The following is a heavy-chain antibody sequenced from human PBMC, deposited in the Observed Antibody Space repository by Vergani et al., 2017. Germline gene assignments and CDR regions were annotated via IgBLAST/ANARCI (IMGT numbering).Heavy chain of an antibody. V-gene: IGHV1-46*01. D-gene: IGHD6-19*01. J-gene: IGHJ4*02. CDR1: GYNFTSYY. Sequence: VPLVPSGAAVKKPGASVKVSCMASGYNFTSYYMHWVRQAPGQGLEWMGIINPSGGSTSYAQKFQGRVTMTTDTSTSTAYMELSSMRSDDTAVYYCARDRGSGWYDYWGQGTLVTVSS. CDR2: INPSGGST. CDR3: ARDRGSGWYDY.